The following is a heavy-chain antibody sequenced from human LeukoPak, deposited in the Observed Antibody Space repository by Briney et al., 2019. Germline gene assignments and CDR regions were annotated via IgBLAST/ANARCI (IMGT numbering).Heavy chain of an antibody. CDR2: IYTSGST. Sequence: SQTLSLTCTASGGSISSGSYYWSWLRQPAGKGLEWIGRIYTSGSTNYNPSLKSRVTISVDTSKNQFSLKLSSVTAADTAVYYCASTYYGSGSADYWGQGTLVTVSS. J-gene: IGHJ4*02. V-gene: IGHV4-61*02. D-gene: IGHD3-10*01. CDR1: GGSISSGSYY. CDR3: ASTYYGSGSADY.